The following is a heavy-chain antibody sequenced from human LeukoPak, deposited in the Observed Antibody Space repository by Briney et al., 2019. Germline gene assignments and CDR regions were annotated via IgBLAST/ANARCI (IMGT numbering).Heavy chain of an antibody. CDR1: GFTVSSNY. V-gene: IGHV3-66*02. Sequence: GGSLRLSCAASGFTVSSNYMSWVRQAPGKGLEWVSVIYSGGSTYYADSVKGRFTISRDNSKNTLYLQMNSLRAEDTAVYYCARDSVYYYDSSGCSYYYYYMDVWGKGTTVTVSS. D-gene: IGHD3-22*01. CDR3: ARDSVYYYDSSGCSYYYYYMDV. J-gene: IGHJ6*03. CDR2: IYSGGST.